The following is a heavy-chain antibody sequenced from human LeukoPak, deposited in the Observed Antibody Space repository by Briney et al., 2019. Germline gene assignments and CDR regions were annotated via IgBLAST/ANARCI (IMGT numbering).Heavy chain of an antibody. J-gene: IGHJ5*02. CDR3: ARDYQLGRAWFDP. D-gene: IGHD5-24*01. Sequence: SQTLSLTCTVSGGSISSGSYYWSWIRQPAGKGLEWIGRIYTSGSTNYNPSLKSRVTISVDTSKNQFSLKLSSVTAADTAVYYCARDYQLGRAWFDPWGQGTLVTVSS. CDR2: IYTSGST. CDR1: GGSISSGSYY. V-gene: IGHV4-61*02.